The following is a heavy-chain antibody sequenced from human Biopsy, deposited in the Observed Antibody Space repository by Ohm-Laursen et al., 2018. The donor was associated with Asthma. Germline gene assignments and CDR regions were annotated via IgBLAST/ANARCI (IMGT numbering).Heavy chain of an antibody. CDR2: IWYDGSNK. CDR1: GFTFSSYG. Sequence: SLRLSCSAPGFTFSSYGMHWVRQAPGKGLEWVAVIWYDGSNKYYADSVKGRFTIFRDNSKNTLYLQMNSLRAEDTAVYYCARDPAGYYYFDYWGQGTLVTVSS. D-gene: IGHD3-22*01. CDR3: ARDPAGYYYFDY. J-gene: IGHJ4*02. V-gene: IGHV3-33*01.